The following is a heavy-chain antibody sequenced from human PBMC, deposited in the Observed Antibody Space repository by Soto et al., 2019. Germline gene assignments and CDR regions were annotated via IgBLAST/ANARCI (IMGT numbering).Heavy chain of an antibody. V-gene: IGHV1-46*01. Sequence: QVQVVQSGAEVKKPGASVKVSCEASGYSFANYYIHWVRQAPGQGLEWMGIINPSGGSTSYAQKFQGRVTMTRDTSTSTVYMELSSLRSEDTAVYYCAREAVESGSSYFDYWGQGTLVTVSS. CDR3: AREAVESGSSYFDY. CDR2: INPSGGST. D-gene: IGHD1-26*01. J-gene: IGHJ4*02. CDR1: GYSFANYY.